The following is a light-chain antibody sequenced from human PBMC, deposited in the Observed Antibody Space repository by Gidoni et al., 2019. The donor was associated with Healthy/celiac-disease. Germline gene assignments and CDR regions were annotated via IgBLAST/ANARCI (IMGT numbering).Light chain of an antibody. CDR3: QQYGSSPYT. Sequence: EIVLTQSPGPLALSPGERATLSCRASQSVSSSYLAWYQQKTGQDPRLLIYGASSRATGIPYRFSGSGSGTDFTLTISRLEPEDFAVYYCQQYGSSPYTFGQXTKLEIK. J-gene: IGKJ2*01. V-gene: IGKV3-20*01. CDR2: GAS. CDR1: QSVSSSY.